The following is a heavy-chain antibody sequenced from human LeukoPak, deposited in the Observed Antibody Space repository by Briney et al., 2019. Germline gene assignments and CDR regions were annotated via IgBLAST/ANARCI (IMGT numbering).Heavy chain of an antibody. CDR3: ARHQLGYYYGMDV. V-gene: IGHV4-4*02. CDR1: GASISNRTW. CDR2: ISHSGRT. Sequence: SGTLSLTCAVSGASISNRTWWSWVRQSSGRGLEWIGEISHSGRTNYNPSLESRLTISGDKSKNQFSLKLNSVTAADTAVYYCARHQLGYYYGMDVWGQGTTVTVSS. J-gene: IGHJ6*02. D-gene: IGHD3-16*01.